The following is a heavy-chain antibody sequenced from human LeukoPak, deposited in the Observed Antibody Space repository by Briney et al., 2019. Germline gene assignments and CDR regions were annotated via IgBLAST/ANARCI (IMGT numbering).Heavy chain of an antibody. J-gene: IGHJ5*02. CDR3: ARHVFLYGSGGFDP. CDR1: GGSISSSSYY. V-gene: IGHV4-39*01. D-gene: IGHD3-10*01. Sequence: SETLSLTCTVSGGSISSSSYYWGWIRQPPGKGLEWIGSIYYSGSTYYNPSLKSRVTISVDTSKNQFSLKLSSVTAADTAVYYCARHVFLYGSGGFDPWGQGTLVTVSS. CDR2: IYYSGST.